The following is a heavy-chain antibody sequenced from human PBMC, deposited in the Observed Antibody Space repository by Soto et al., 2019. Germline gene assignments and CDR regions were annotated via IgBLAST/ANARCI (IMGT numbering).Heavy chain of an antibody. V-gene: IGHV3-74*01. CDR2: INSDVSRT. Sequence: EVQLVESGGGLVQPGGSLRLSCAASGFTFSSYWMHWVRQAPGKGPVWVSRINSDVSRTNYADSVQGRFTISRDNARNTLYLQMNSLSAEDTALYYCARGAGGYYYMDVWGKGTTVTVSS. D-gene: IGHD3-10*01. J-gene: IGHJ6*03. CDR3: ARGAGGYYYMDV. CDR1: GFTFSSYW.